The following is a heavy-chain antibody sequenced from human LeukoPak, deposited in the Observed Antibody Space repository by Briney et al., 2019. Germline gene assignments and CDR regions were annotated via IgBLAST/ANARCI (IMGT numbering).Heavy chain of an antibody. D-gene: IGHD4-17*01. CDR1: GYTLTELS. Sequence: ASVKVSCKVSGYTLTELSMHWVRQAPGKGLEWMGGFDPEDGETIYAQKFQGRVTMTEDTSTDTAYMELSSLRSEDTAVYYCATGGARPRYGRGWFDPWGQGTLVTVSS. CDR3: ATGGARPRYGRGWFDP. CDR2: FDPEDGET. J-gene: IGHJ5*02. V-gene: IGHV1-24*01.